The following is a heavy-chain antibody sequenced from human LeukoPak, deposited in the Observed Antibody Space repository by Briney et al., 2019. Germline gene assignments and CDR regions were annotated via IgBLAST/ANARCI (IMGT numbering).Heavy chain of an antibody. V-gene: IGHV4-59*12. D-gene: IGHD6-13*01. J-gene: IGHJ6*03. CDR3: ARGSSGTNYYYYMDV. CDR2: IYSSGST. Sequence: SETLSLTCTVSGGSISSYYWNWIRLPPGKGLEWIGYIYSSGSTIYNPSLKSRVTISVDTSKNQFSLKLSSVTAADTAVYYCARGSSGTNYYYYMDVWGKGTTVTVSS. CDR1: GGSISSYY.